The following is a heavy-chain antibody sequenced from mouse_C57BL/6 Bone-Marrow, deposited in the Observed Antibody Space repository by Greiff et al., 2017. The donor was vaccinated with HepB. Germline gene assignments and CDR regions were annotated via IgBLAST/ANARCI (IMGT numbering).Heavy chain of an antibody. Sequence: EVKVVESGGGLVQSGRSLRLSCATSGFTFSDFYMEWVRQAPGKGLEWIAASRNKANDYTTEYSASVKGRFIVSRDTSQSILYLQMNALRAEDTAIYYCARDGSWDHYAMDYWGQGTSVTVSS. V-gene: IGHV7-1*01. J-gene: IGHJ4*01. CDR2: SRNKANDYTT. CDR1: GFTFSDFY. D-gene: IGHD4-1*01. CDR3: ARDGSWDHYAMDY.